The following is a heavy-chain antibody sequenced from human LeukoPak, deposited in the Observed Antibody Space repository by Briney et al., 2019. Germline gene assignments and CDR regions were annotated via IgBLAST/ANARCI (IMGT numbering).Heavy chain of an antibody. CDR2: INHSGST. CDR1: GGPFSGYY. J-gene: IGHJ4*02. D-gene: IGHD4-17*01. V-gene: IGHV4-34*01. CDR3: ARGEMTTVTNSRLLDY. Sequence: SETLSLTCAVYGGPFSGYYWSWIRQPPGKGLEWIGEINHSGSTNYNPSLKSRVTISVDTSKNQFSLKLSSVTAADTAVYYCARGEMTTVTNSRLLDYWGQGTLVTVSS.